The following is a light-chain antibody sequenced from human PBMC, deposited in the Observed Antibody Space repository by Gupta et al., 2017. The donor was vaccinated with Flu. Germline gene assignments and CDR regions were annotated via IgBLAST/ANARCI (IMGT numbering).Light chain of an antibody. Sequence: SVLTQPPSASGTPGQRVTISCSGTTSDIGSNTVSWHQQLPGRAPKLLMHNNNQRPSVVPDRFSGSKSGTSASLAISGLHAEDEADYYCASWDDSLNHWVFGGGTKVTVL. CDR2: NNN. CDR3: ASWDDSLNHWV. V-gene: IGLV1-44*01. CDR1: TSDIGSNT. J-gene: IGLJ3*02.